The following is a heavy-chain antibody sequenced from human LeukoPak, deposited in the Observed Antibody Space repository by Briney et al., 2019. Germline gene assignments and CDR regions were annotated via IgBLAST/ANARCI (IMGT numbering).Heavy chain of an antibody. J-gene: IGHJ3*02. CDR1: GYTFTSYG. D-gene: IGHD3-22*01. V-gene: IGHV1-18*01. CDR2: ISGYNGNT. CDR3: ARVRVTMIGRDAFDI. Sequence: ASVKVSCKASGYTFTSYGISWVRQAPGQGLEWMGWISGYNGNTNYVQKLQGRVTMTTDTSTSTAYMELSSLRSEDTAVYYCARVRVTMIGRDAFDIWGQGTMVTVSS.